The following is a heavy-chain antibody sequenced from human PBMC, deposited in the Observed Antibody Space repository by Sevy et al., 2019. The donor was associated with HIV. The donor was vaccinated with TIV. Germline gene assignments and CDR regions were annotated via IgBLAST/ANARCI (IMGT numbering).Heavy chain of an antibody. Sequence: ASVKVSCKASGGTFSTYAISWVRQAPGQGLEWMGGIIPIFGTANYAQNFQGRVTITADESTSTAYMELSSLRSEDTAVYYYARGPPQSPDSSGYYWFDPWGQGTLVTVSS. J-gene: IGHJ5*02. CDR1: GGTFSTYA. D-gene: IGHD6-19*01. CDR3: ARGPPQSPDSSGYYWFDP. V-gene: IGHV1-69*13. CDR2: IIPIFGTA.